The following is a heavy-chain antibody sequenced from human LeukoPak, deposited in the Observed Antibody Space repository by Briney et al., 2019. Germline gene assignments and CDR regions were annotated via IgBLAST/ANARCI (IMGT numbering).Heavy chain of an antibody. D-gene: IGHD3-22*01. V-gene: IGHV3-23*01. CDR1: GFTFSSYA. Sequence: PGGSLRLSCAASGFTFSSYAMRWVRQAPGKGLEWVSAISGSGGSTYYADSVKGRFTISRDNSKNTLYLQMNSLRAEDTAVYYCAREGYYDSSGYYPPRYYFDYWGQGTLVTVSS. J-gene: IGHJ4*02. CDR2: ISGSGGST. CDR3: AREGYYDSSGYYPPRYYFDY.